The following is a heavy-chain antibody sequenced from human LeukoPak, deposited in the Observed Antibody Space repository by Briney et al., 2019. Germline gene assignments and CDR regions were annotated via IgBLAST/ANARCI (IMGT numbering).Heavy chain of an antibody. D-gene: IGHD3-10*02. Sequence: GGSLRLSCAASGFTFITYSMNWVRQAPGKGLEWVSYISSSGTSIYYADSVKGRFTISRDNAKNSLYLQMNSLRAEDTAVYYCARDPAYYVPDYWGQGTLVTVSS. J-gene: IGHJ4*02. CDR1: GFTFITYS. CDR3: ARDPAYYVPDY. V-gene: IGHV3-48*01. CDR2: ISSSGTSI.